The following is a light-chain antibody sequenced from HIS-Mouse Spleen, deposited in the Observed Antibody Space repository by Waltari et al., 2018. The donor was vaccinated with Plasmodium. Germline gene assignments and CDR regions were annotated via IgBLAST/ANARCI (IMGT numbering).Light chain of an antibody. CDR3: QQRSNWPIT. J-gene: IGKJ3*01. Sequence: EIVLTQSPATLSLSPGERATLSCRASQSVSSYLAWYQQKPGQAPRLLIYDASNRATGIPARFSGSGSETDFTLTISSLEPEGFAVYYCQQRSNWPITFGPGTKVDIK. CDR2: DAS. V-gene: IGKV3-11*01. CDR1: QSVSSY.